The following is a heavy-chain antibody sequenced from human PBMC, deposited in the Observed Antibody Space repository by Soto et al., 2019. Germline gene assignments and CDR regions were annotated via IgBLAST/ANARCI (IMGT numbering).Heavy chain of an antibody. D-gene: IGHD6-19*01. CDR1: GFTFSSYA. CDR3: AIPSGLTVTGPGY. J-gene: IGHJ4*02. V-gene: IGHV3-30-3*01. CDR2: ISYDGSNK. Sequence: HPGGSLRLSCAASGFTFSSYAMHWVRQAPGKGLEWVAVISYDGSNKYYADSVKGRFTISRDNSKNTLYLQMNSLRAEDTAVYFCAIPSGLTVTGPGYWGQGTLVTVSS.